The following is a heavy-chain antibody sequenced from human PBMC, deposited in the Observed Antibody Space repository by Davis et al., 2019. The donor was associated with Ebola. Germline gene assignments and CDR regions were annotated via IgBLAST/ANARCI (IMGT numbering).Heavy chain of an antibody. CDR3: AKLLRAAGYCSSTSCPSQDY. J-gene: IGHJ4*02. CDR2: ISGSGGST. CDR1: GFTFSSYA. Sequence: PGGSLRLSCAASGFTFSSYAMSWVRQAPGKGLEWVSAISGSGGSTYYADSVKGRFTISRDNSKNTLYLQMNSLRAEDTAVYYCAKLLRAAGYCSSTSCPSQDYWGQGTLVTVSS. D-gene: IGHD2-2*01. V-gene: IGHV3-23*01.